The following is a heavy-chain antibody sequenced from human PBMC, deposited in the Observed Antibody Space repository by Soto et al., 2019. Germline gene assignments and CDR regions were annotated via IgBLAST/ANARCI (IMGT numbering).Heavy chain of an antibody. CDR2: IYYSGNT. CDR1: SASLSSSTYY. D-gene: IGHD2-2*01. Sequence: SETLSLTCSVSSASLSSSTYYWSWIRQPPGRGPEWIGSIYYSGNTYYKPSLKSRVSISIDTSRNQFSLKLSSVTAADTAVYYCARDPPLPAAMVDWGQGTLVTVS. CDR3: ARDPPLPAAMVD. V-gene: IGHV4-39*07. J-gene: IGHJ4*02.